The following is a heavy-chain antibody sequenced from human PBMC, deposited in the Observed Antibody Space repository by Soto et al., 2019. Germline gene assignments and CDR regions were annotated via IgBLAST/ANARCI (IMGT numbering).Heavy chain of an antibody. J-gene: IGHJ5*02. CDR1: GFTFDDYA. D-gene: IGHD5-12*01. Sequence: EVQLVESGGGLVQPGRSLRLSCAASGFTFDDYAMHWVRQAPGKGLEGVSGISWNSGTIAYADSVKGRVTISRDNAKNSLYLQMNSLRAEDTALYYCVKDMGGYDLKSWCVPWGQGTLVTVSS. V-gene: IGHV3-9*01. CDR3: VKDMGGYDLKSWCVP. CDR2: ISWNSGTI.